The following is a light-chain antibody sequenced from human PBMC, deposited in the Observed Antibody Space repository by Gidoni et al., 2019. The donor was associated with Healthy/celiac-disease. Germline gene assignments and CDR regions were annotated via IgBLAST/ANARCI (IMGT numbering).Light chain of an antibody. Sequence: DIQMTQSPSSLSASVGVRVTITCQASRDISNYLNWYQQKPGKAPKLLIYDASNLETGVPSRFSGSGSGTDFTFTISSLQPEDIATYYCQQYDNLPSLTFGGGTKVEIK. CDR1: RDISNY. J-gene: IGKJ4*01. CDR2: DAS. V-gene: IGKV1-33*01. CDR3: QQYDNLPSLT.